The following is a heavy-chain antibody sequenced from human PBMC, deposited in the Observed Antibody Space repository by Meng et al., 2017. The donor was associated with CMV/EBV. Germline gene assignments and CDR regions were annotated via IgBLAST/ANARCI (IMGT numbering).Heavy chain of an antibody. CDR3: ASRCSSTSCYHLDY. CDR2: IIPILGIA. Sequence: KASGGTFSSYTISWVRQAPGQGLEWMGRIIPILGIANYAQKFQGRVTITADKSTSTAYMELSSLRSEDTAVYYCASRCSSTSCYHLDYWGQGTLVTVSS. CDR1: GGTFSSYT. J-gene: IGHJ4*02. V-gene: IGHV1-69*02. D-gene: IGHD2-2*01.